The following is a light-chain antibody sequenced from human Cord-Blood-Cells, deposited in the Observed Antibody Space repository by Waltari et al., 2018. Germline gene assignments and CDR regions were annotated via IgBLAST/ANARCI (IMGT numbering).Light chain of an antibody. CDR2: KAA. V-gene: IGKV1-5*03. CDR1: QRISSW. J-gene: IGKJ1*01. Sequence: DIQMTQSPSTLFASVGDRVTITCRASQRISSWLAWYQQKPGKAPKLLIYKAASIESGVPSRFSGSGSGTEFTLTISSLQPDDFASYYCQRYNSYSTFGQGTKVEIK. CDR3: QRYNSYST.